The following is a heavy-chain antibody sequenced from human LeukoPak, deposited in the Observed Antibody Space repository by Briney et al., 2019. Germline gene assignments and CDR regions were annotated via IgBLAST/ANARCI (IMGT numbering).Heavy chain of an antibody. V-gene: IGHV3-74*01. CDR1: GNYW. CDR2: INSDGSWT. Sequence: GGSLRLSCAASGNYWMHWVRQAPGKGLVWVSHINSDGSWTSYADSVKGRFTISKDNAKNTVYLQMNSLRAEDTAVYYCVSFYETYWGRGSLVTVSS. D-gene: IGHD2/OR15-2a*01. CDR3: VSFYETY. J-gene: IGHJ4*02.